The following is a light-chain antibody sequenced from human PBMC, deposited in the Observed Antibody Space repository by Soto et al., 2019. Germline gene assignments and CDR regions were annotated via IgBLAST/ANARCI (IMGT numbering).Light chain of an antibody. J-gene: IGKJ4*01. V-gene: IGKV1-39*01. CDR2: AAS. CDR1: QIIRSY. CDR3: QHSYDTPLT. Sequence: EIQMSQSPTALSASVGDTVTINCRASQIIRSYLNWYQHKPGKDPKLLIYAASSLQSGVPSRFSGSGSGTDFTLTISSLQPEDFATYYCQHSYDTPLTFGGVTKVYIK.